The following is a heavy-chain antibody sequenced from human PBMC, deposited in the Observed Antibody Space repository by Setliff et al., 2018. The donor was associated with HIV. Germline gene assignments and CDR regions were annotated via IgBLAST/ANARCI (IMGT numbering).Heavy chain of an antibody. CDR3: ARVRRGCSSHSCPLED. CDR2: IIPSFGTV. D-gene: IGHD2-2*01. J-gene: IGHJ4*02. Sequence: SVKVSCKAAGGTFNSYILSWVRQAPGQGLEWTGGIIPSFGTVTYAQKFQGRVTITTDESMTTVYMELSSLRSEDTTVYYCARVRRGCSSHSCPLEDWGQGTLVTVSS. CDR1: GGTFNSYI. V-gene: IGHV1-69*05.